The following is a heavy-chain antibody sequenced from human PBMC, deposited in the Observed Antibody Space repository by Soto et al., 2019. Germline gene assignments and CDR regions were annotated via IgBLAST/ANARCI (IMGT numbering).Heavy chain of an antibody. CDR1: GGSISSYY. CDR3: ATNFKSRGNWFDP. Sequence: SETLSLTCTVSGGSISSYYWSWIRQPPGKGLEWIGYIYYSGSTNYNPSLKSRVTISVDTSKNQFSLRLSSVTAADTAVYYCATNFKSRGNWFDPWGPGTLVTVSS. CDR2: IYYSGST. V-gene: IGHV4-59*01. D-gene: IGHD2-8*01. J-gene: IGHJ5*02.